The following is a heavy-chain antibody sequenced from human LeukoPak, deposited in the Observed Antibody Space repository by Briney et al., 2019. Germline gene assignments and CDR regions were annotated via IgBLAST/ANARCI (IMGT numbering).Heavy chain of an antibody. D-gene: IGHD6-6*01. J-gene: IGHJ4*02. CDR2: IYYTGST. Sequence: PSETLSLTCSVSGGPISSLYWSWIRQPPGKGLETIGYIYYTGSTNYNPSLKSRVTMFVDMSKNQFSLRLSSVTAADTAVYYCARHRAYSSSSPFDYWGQGTLVTVSS. V-gene: IGHV4-59*08. CDR3: ARHRAYSSSSPFDY. CDR1: GGPISSLY.